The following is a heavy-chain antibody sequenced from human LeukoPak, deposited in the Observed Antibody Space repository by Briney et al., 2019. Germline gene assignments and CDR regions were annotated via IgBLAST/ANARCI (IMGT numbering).Heavy chain of an antibody. Sequence: SETLSLTCTVSGGSISSSSYYWGWIRQPPGKGLEWIGSIYYSGSTYYNPSLNSRVTISVDTSKNQFSLKLSSVTAADTAVYYWARHAPFGVTTNYYMDAWGKGTTVTVS. CDR3: ARHAPFGVTTNYYMDA. D-gene: IGHD4-17*01. CDR1: GGSISSSSYY. V-gene: IGHV4-39*01. J-gene: IGHJ6*03. CDR2: IYYSGST.